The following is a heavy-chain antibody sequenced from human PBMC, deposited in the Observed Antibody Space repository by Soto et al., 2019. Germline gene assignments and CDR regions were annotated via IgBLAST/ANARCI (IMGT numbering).Heavy chain of an antibody. CDR2: IYYSGST. D-gene: IGHD6-6*01. CDR1: GGSISSSSYY. V-gene: IGHV4-39*01. Sequence: SETLSLTCTVSGGSISSSSYYWGWIRQPPGKGLEWIGSIYYSGSTYYNPSLKSRVTISVDTSKNQFSLKLGSATAADTAVYYCARRGIAARAAFDYWGQGTLVTVSS. J-gene: IGHJ4*02. CDR3: ARRGIAARAAFDY.